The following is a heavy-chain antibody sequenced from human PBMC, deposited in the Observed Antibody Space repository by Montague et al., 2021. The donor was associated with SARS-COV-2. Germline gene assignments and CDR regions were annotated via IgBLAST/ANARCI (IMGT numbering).Heavy chain of an antibody. J-gene: IGHJ4*02. CDR2: INHTGST. CDR3: ATRSTLWFGED. CDR1: GDSFSTYS. D-gene: IGHD3-10*01. Sequence: SETLSLTCSVYGDSFSTYSWIWVRQPPGEGLEWIGEINHTGSTSYNPSLKRRVTMSIDSSNNQLSLKLSSMTAADTAVYYCATRSTLWFGEDWGQGTLVTVSS. V-gene: IGHV4-34*01.